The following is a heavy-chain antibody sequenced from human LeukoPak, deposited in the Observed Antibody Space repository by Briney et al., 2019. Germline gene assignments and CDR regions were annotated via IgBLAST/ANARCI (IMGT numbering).Heavy chain of an antibody. J-gene: IGHJ3*02. Sequence: SETLSLTCTVSGGSISSYYWSWIRQPAGKGLEWIGRIYTSGSTNYNPSLKSRVTMSEDTSKNQFSLKLSSVTAADRAVYYCARDSVPETYDSSGYYHAFDIWGQGTMVTVSS. CDR1: GGSISSYY. CDR3: ARDSVPETYDSSGYYHAFDI. CDR2: IYTSGST. D-gene: IGHD3-22*01. V-gene: IGHV4-4*07.